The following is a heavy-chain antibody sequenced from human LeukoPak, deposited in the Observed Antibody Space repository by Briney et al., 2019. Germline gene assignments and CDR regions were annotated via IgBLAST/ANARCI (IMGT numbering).Heavy chain of an antibody. D-gene: IGHD6-13*01. CDR1: GGSISSGGYY. J-gene: IGHJ4*02. V-gene: IGHV4-31*03. CDR3: ARDGGDSSSWSWDY. CDR2: IYYSGST. Sequence: SETLSLTCTVSGGSISSGGYYWSWIRQHPRKGLEWIGYIYYSGSTYYNPSLKSRVTISVDTSKNQFSLKLSSVTAADTAVYYCARDGGDSSSWSWDYWGQGTLVTVSS.